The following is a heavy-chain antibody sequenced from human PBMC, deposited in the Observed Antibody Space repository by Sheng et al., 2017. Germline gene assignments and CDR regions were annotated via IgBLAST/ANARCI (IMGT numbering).Heavy chain of an antibody. Sequence: EVQVVESGGGLVQPGGSLRLSCAASGFTISDHYMDWVRQAPGKGLEWVGRTRNKAKSYTTEYAASVKGRFTISRDVSKNSLYLQMNSLKTEDTAMYYCARAEDDPLDYYMDVWG. V-gene: IGHV3-72*01. CDR1: GFTISDHY. CDR2: TRNKAKSYTT. J-gene: IGHJ6*03. CDR3: ARAEDDPLDYYMDV.